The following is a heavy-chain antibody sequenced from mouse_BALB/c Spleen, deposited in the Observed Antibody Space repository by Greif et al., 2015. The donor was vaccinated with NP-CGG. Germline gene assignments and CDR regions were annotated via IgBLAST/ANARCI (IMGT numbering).Heavy chain of an antibody. CDR1: GFSLTSYG. V-gene: IGHV2-2*02. CDR3: ASYYGYSFAY. D-gene: IGHD1-2*01. Sequence: VKLVESGPGLVQPSQSLSITCTVSGFSLTSYGVHWVRQSPGKGLEWLGVTWSGGSTDYNAAFISRLSISKDNSKSQVFFKMSSLQTNDTAIYYCASYYGYSFAYWGQGTLVTVSA. CDR2: TWSGGST. J-gene: IGHJ3*01.